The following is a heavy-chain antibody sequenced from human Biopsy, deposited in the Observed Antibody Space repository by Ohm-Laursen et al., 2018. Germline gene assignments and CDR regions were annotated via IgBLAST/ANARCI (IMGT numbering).Heavy chain of an antibody. CDR2: MTPKTGKT. D-gene: IGHD5-12*01. CDR3: ARGGYDYGY. J-gene: IGHJ4*02. V-gene: IGHV1-8*01. CDR1: GYTFTDYD. Sequence: SVKVSCKASGYTFTDYDINWVRQASGQGLEWVGWMTPKTGKTGYTQKLQGRLTMTRDTSTSTAYMELSSLRSEDTAIYYCARGGYDYGYWGQGTLVTVSS.